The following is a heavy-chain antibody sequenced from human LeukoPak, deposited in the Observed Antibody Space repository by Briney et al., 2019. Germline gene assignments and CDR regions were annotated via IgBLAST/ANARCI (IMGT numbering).Heavy chain of an antibody. V-gene: IGHV1-18*01. D-gene: IGHD3-9*01. CDR1: GYTFSNYG. CDR3: AKFKGRYFDWLVKVDALDF. J-gene: IGHJ3*01. Sequence: ASVTVSCKASGYTFSNYGFSWVRQAPGQGLEWMGWISAYNGNTKYAEKFQGRVTMTTDTSTSTAYMELRSLRSDDTAVYYCAKFKGRYFDWLVKVDALDFWGQGTMVTVSS. CDR2: ISAYNGNT.